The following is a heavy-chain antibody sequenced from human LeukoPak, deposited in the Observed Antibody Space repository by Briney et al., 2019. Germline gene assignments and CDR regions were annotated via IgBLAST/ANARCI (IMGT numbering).Heavy chain of an antibody. Sequence: GGSLRLSCAASGLTVNNNYMNWVRQAPGKGLEWVSALYIGGNTYYADSVRGRFTISRDNSKNTLYLQMSSLRAEDTAVYYCATGSGYYYDHWGQGTLVTVSS. CDR3: ATGSGYYYDH. V-gene: IGHV3-53*01. J-gene: IGHJ4*02. CDR1: GLTVNNNY. D-gene: IGHD3-22*01. CDR2: LYIGGNT.